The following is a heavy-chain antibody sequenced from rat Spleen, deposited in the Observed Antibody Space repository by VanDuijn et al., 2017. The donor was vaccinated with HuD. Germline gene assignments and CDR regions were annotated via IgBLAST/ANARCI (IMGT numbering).Heavy chain of an antibody. Sequence: EVQLVESGGGLVQPGRSLKLSCAASGFTFSDYYMPWVRQAPTKGLEWVAYISIGGGTTFYRDSVKGRFTISRDDAKRTLYLQMDSLRSEDTATYYCARPSYGYPFAYWGQGTLVTVSS. D-gene: IGHD1-7*01. CDR1: GFTFSDYY. CDR3: ARPSYGYPFAY. J-gene: IGHJ3*01. V-gene: IGHV5-25*01. CDR2: ISIGGGTT.